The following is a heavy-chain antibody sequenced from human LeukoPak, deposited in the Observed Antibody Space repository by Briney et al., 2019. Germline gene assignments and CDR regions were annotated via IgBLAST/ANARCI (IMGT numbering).Heavy chain of an antibody. CDR3: ATPRESYDILTGYPGFDY. J-gene: IGHJ4*02. Sequence: ASVKDSCKVSGYTLTELSMHWVRQAPGKGLEWMGGFDPEDGETIYAQKFQGRVPMTEDTSTYTAYMELSSLRSEDTAVYYCATPRESYDILTGYPGFDYWGQGTLVTVSS. CDR2: FDPEDGET. CDR1: GYTLTELS. D-gene: IGHD3-9*01. V-gene: IGHV1-24*01.